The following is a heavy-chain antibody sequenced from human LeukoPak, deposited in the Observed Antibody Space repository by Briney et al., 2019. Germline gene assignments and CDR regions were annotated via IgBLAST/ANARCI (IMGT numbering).Heavy chain of an antibody. Sequence: PGGSLRRSCAASGFTFRDYYMSWIRQAPGKGLEWVSYISGASTFTNYADSVKGRFAISRDNAKNTLYLQLNSLRAEDTAVYYCARVAYCSVDCYHYFEYWGQGTLVTVSS. CDR1: GFTFRDYY. V-gene: IGHV3-11*06. J-gene: IGHJ4*02. D-gene: IGHD2-21*02. CDR2: ISGASTFT. CDR3: ARVAYCSVDCYHYFEY.